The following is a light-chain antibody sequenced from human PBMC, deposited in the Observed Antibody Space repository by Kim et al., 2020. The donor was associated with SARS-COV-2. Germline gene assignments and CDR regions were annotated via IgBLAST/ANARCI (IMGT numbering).Light chain of an antibody. Sequence: EIVLTQSPGTLSLSPGDRATLPCRASQSVSNRYVAWYQQKPGQAPRLLLYVASSRATGIPDRISGSGSGTDFSLTISRLEPEDFAVYYCQQYGSSPFTFGQGTKLEIK. CDR2: VAS. V-gene: IGKV3-20*01. CDR1: QSVSNRY. J-gene: IGKJ2*01. CDR3: QQYGSSPFT.